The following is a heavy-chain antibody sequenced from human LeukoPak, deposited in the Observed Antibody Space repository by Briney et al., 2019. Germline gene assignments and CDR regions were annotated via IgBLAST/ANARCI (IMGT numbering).Heavy chain of an antibody. V-gene: IGHV3-30*18. J-gene: IGHJ4*02. D-gene: IGHD5-18*01. Sequence: GGSLRLSCAASGFTFSSYGMHWVRQAPGKGLEWVAVISYDGSNKYYADSVKGRFTISRDNSKNTLYLQMNSLRAEDTAVYYCAKDLPDTAMVLPSDYWGQGTLVTVSS. CDR2: ISYDGSNK. CDR3: AKDLPDTAMVLPSDY. CDR1: GFTFSSYG.